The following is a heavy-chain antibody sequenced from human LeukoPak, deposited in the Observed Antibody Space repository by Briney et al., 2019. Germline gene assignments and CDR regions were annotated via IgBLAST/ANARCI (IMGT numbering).Heavy chain of an antibody. Sequence: GGSLRLSCAASGFTFYSYWMSWVRQAPGKGLEWVANIKRDGSEKFYVDSVKGRFTISRDNAKKSLYLQMNRLRADDTAVYHCARVRSAAAGPLDYWGQGTLVTVSS. D-gene: IGHD6-13*01. J-gene: IGHJ4*02. CDR2: IKRDGSEK. V-gene: IGHV3-7*01. CDR3: ARVRSAAAGPLDY. CDR1: GFTFYSYW.